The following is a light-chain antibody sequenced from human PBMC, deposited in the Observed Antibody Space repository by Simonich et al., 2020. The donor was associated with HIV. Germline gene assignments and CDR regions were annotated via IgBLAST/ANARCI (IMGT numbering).Light chain of an antibody. Sequence: QSALTQPASVSGSPGQSITISCTGTKSDVGSYNLVSWYQQHPGKAPKHMICEDSTRPSGVSKRFSGSKSGNTASLTISGLQAEDEADYYCCSYAGSSTYVVFGGGTKLTVL. CDR3: CSYAGSSTYVV. V-gene: IGLV2-23*01. J-gene: IGLJ2*01. CDR2: EDS. CDR1: KSDVGSYNL.